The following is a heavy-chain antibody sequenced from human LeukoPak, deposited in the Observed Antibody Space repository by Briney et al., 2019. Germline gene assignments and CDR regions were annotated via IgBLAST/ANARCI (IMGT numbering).Heavy chain of an antibody. Sequence: SVKVSCKASGGTFSSYAISWVRQAPGQGLEWMGGIIPIFGTANYAQKFQGRVTITTDESTSTAYMELSSLRSEDTAAYYCAGGLTPAYYYYYYMDVWGKGTTVTVSS. CDR1: GGTFSSYA. J-gene: IGHJ6*03. CDR2: IIPIFGTA. CDR3: AGGLTPAYYYYYYMDV. V-gene: IGHV1-69*05. D-gene: IGHD1-26*01.